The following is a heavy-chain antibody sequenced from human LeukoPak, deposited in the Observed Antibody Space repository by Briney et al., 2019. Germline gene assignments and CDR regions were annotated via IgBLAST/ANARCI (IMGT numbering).Heavy chain of an antibody. CDR3: ARLASSGWSHCDY. Sequence: SETLSLTCTVSGGSISCYYSSWIRQPPGKGPEWIGYIYYSGSTNYNPSLKSRVTISVDTSKNQFSLKMNSVTAADTAVYYCARLASSGWSHCDYSGQRTLVTVSS. D-gene: IGHD6-19*01. J-gene: IGHJ4*02. CDR1: GGSISCYY. CDR2: IYYSGST. V-gene: IGHV4-59*08.